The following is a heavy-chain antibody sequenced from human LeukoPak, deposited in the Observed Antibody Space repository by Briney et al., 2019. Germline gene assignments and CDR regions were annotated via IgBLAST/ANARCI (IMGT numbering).Heavy chain of an antibody. D-gene: IGHD1-26*01. Sequence: SGTLSLTCAVSGGSISSSNWWSWVRQPPGKGLEWIGEIYHSGSTNYNPSLKSRVTISVDTSKNQFSLKLSSVTAADTAVYYCARGNYREATRLNWFDPWGQGTLVTVS. V-gene: IGHV4-4*02. J-gene: IGHJ5*02. CDR3: ARGNYREATRLNWFDP. CDR1: GGSISSSNW. CDR2: IYHSGST.